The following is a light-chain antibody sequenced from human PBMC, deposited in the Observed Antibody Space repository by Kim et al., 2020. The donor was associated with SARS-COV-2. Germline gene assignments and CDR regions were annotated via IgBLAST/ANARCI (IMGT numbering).Light chain of an antibody. CDR3: QHSYTTPVT. V-gene: IGKV1-39*01. CDR2: AAS. Sequence: SVGDRVTITCRASQSISSYLNWYQQKPGKPPKLLIYAASSLQSGVPSRFSGSGSGTVFTLTISSLQPEDFATYFCQHSYTTPVTFGQGTRLEIK. J-gene: IGKJ5*01. CDR1: QSISSY.